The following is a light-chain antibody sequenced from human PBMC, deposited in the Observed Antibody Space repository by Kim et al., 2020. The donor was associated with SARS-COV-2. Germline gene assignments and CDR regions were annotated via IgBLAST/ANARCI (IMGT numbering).Light chain of an antibody. J-gene: IGLJ3*02. Sequence: ALGQTVRITCQGDSLRTFSASWYQQKPGQAPVLVIYGKNNRPSGIPDRFSGSTSGNTASLTITGAQAEDEADYYCNSRDSSGNHWVFGGGAKLTVL. CDR2: GKN. CDR1: SLRTFS. CDR3: NSRDSSGNHWV. V-gene: IGLV3-19*01.